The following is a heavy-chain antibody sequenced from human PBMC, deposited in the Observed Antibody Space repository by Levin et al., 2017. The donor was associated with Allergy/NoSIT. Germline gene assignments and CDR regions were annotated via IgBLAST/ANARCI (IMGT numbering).Heavy chain of an antibody. D-gene: IGHD5-24*01. J-gene: IGHJ1*01. CDR2: ISGSGGST. CDR1: GFTFSSYA. Sequence: GGSLRLSCAASGFTFSSYAMTWVRQAPGKGLEWVSSISGSGGSTYYADSMKGRFIISRDNSDNTLYLQMSNLRAEDTAVYYCAKARDSYNSIYSQHWGQGTLVTVSS. V-gene: IGHV3-23*01. CDR3: AKARDSYNSIYSQH.